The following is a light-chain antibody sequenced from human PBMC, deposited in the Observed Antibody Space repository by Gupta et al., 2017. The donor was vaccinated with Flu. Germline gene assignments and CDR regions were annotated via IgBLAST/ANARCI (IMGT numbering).Light chain of an antibody. Sequence: TLSLSPGERATLSCRASQSVSSYLAWYQQKPGQAPRLLIYDASNRATGIPARFSGSGAGTDFTLTISSLEPEDFAVYYCQQRSNWPPLYTFGQGTKLEIK. V-gene: IGKV3-11*01. CDR2: DAS. CDR1: QSVSSY. J-gene: IGKJ2*01. CDR3: QQRSNWPPLYT.